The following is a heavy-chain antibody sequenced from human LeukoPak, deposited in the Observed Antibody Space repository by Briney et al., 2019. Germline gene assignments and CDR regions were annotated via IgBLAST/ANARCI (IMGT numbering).Heavy chain of an antibody. V-gene: IGHV3-49*04. CDR2: IGSKTYGGTT. D-gene: IGHD6-13*01. CDR1: GFTFGDYA. CDR3: TRGLLAAAGPYYFDY. Sequence: GGSLRLSCTASGFTFGDYAMNWVRQAPGEGLEWVGFIGSKTYGGTTAYAASVKGRFTISRDDSKSIAYLQMSSLKTEDTAVYFCTRGLLAAAGPYYFDYWGQGTLVTVSS. J-gene: IGHJ4*02.